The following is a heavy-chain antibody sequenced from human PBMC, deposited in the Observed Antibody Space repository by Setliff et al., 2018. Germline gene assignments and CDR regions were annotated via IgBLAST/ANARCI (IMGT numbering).Heavy chain of an antibody. J-gene: IGHJ4*02. CDR1: GYTFTNYG. CDR2: ISPYSGNT. V-gene: IGHV1-18*01. D-gene: IGHD2-8*01. CDR3: SRLVRYCTTTTCQRASGDDY. Sequence: ASVQVSCKASGYTFTNYGVTWVRQAPGQGLEWMGWISPYSGNTYYAPELQGRVTLTTDTSTTTAYLELRSLTSDDTAVYYCSRLVRYCTTTTCQRASGDDYWGQGTLVTVSS.